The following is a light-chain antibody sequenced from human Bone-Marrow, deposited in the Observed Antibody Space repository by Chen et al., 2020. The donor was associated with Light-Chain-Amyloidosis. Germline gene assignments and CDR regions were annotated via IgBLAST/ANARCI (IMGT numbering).Light chain of an antibody. CDR3: CSYAGSTTYIV. CDR1: SRDVGSYNL. Sequence: QSALTQPASVSGSPGQSITISCTGTSRDVGSYNLVTWYQPHPGKAPKLMIFDVTTRPSGVSNRFSGSKSGNTASLTISGLQADDEADYYCCSYAGSTTYIVFGGGTKLTVL. CDR2: DVT. J-gene: IGLJ2*01. V-gene: IGLV2-23*02.